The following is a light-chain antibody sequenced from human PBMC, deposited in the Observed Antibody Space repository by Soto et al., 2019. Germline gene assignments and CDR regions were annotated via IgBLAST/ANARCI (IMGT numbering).Light chain of an antibody. V-gene: IGKV1-39*01. CDR2: GAK. J-gene: IGKJ5*01. CDR1: QAISNY. Sequence: DIQMTQSPSFLSASVGNIFTITCRASQAISNYLNWYQKKPGKAPNLLIFGAKTLQSGVPSRLSGSGYGTDFTLTITTLQTEDVGIYYCQQCHATTLTFGQGTRLEIK. CDR3: QQCHATTLT.